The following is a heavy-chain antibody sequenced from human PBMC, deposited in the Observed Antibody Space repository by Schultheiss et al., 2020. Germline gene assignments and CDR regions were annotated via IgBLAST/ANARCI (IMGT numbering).Heavy chain of an antibody. D-gene: IGHD3-22*01. CDR3: ARYGSSGYYYYYYGMDV. Sequence: GESLKISCAASGFTFSSYSMNWVRQAPGKGLEWVSSISSSSSYIYYADSVEGRFTISRDNAKNSLWLQMNSLRAEDTAVDYCARYGSSGYYYYYYGMDVWGQGTTVTGSS. CDR2: ISSSSSYI. J-gene: IGHJ6*02. V-gene: IGHV3-21*01. CDR1: GFTFSSYS.